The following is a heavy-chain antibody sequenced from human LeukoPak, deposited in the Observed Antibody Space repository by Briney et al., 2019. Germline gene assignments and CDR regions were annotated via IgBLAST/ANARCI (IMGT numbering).Heavy chain of an antibody. Sequence: GGSLRLSCAASGFTFSSYWMSWVRQAPGKGLEWVANIKEDGSERHYVDSVKGRFTISRDNSKNSLFLQMNSLRADDTAVYYCARPTLGITRALDYWGQGTLVTVSS. CDR3: ARPTLGITRALDY. CDR2: IKEDGSER. CDR1: GFTFSSYW. D-gene: IGHD7-27*01. J-gene: IGHJ4*02. V-gene: IGHV3-7*01.